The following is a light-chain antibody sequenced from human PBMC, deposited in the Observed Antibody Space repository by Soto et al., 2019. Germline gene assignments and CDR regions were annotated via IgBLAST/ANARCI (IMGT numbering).Light chain of an antibody. J-gene: IGKJ2*01. Sequence: DIQMTQSPSTLSASVGDRVTITCRASQSVTSRLAWYQQKPGKAPKLLIHEASSLESGVPSRFSGSGPGTEFTLTISSLQPDDFATYYCQQYKSYSPYTFGQGTNLEIK. CDR3: QQYKSYSPYT. CDR1: QSVTSR. V-gene: IGKV1-5*03. CDR2: EAS.